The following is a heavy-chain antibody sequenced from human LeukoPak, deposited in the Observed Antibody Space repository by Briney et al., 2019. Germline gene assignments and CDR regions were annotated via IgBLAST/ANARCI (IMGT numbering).Heavy chain of an antibody. V-gene: IGHV3-33*01. CDR1: GFTFSSYG. D-gene: IGHD2-2*01. J-gene: IGHJ3*02. CDR3: ARGREYCSSTSCRDAFDI. Sequence: GGSLRLSCASSGFTFSSYGMHWVRQAPGKGLEWVAVIWYDGSNKYYADSVKGRFTISRDNSKNTLYLQMNSLRAEDTAVYYCARGREYCSSTSCRDAFDIWGLGTMVTVSS. CDR2: IWYDGSNK.